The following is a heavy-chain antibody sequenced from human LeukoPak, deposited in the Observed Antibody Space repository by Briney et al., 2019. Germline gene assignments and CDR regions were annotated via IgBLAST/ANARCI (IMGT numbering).Heavy chain of an antibody. V-gene: IGHV4-61*02. D-gene: IGHD1-26*01. J-gene: IGHJ4*02. CDR2: IYTSGST. CDR1: GGSISSGSYY. CDR3: ASGPFEWEPRGHDY. Sequence: SETLSLTCTVSGGSISSGSYYWCWIRQPAGKRLEWIGRIYTSGSTNYNPSLKSRVTISLDTSKNQFSLKPSSVTAADTAVYYCASGPFEWEPRGHDYWGQGTLVTVSS.